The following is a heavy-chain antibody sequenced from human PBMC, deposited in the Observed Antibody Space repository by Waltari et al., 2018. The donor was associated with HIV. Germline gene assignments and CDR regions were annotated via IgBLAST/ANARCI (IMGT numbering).Heavy chain of an antibody. Sequence: QVQLVQSGAEVKKPGASVKVSCKASGYTFTSYGISWVRQAPGQGLEWMGWISAYNGNTNYAQKLQGRVTMTTDTSTSTAYMELRSLRSDDTAVYYCATSPGHYYDSSGSINWFDPWGQGTLVTVSS. CDR2: ISAYNGNT. CDR1: GYTFTSYG. J-gene: IGHJ5*02. CDR3: ATSPGHYYDSSGSINWFDP. D-gene: IGHD3-22*01. V-gene: IGHV1-18*01.